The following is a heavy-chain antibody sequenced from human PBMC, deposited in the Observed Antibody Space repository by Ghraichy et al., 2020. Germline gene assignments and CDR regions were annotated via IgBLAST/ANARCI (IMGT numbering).Heavy chain of an antibody. J-gene: IGHJ1*01. CDR2: ISGSGTNT. Sequence: GGSLRLSCTASGFTFGTYAMNWVRQAPGKGLEWVSAISGSGTNTYYADSVKGRFTISRDNSKQTLFLHMRSLTVEDTAVYFCANPIAAAGYSSGRGFQYWGQGTLVTVSS. CDR1: GFTFGTYA. V-gene: IGHV3-23*01. CDR3: ANPIAAAGYSSGRGFQY. D-gene: IGHD6-25*01.